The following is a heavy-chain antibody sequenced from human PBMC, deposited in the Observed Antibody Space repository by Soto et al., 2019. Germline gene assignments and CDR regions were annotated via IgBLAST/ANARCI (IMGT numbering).Heavy chain of an antibody. D-gene: IGHD6-19*01. CDR3: ARGKIAVAGSIDY. CDR1: GFTFSSYS. J-gene: IGHJ4*02. V-gene: IGHV3-21*01. Sequence: EVQLVESGGGLVKPGGSLRLSCAASGFTFSSYSMNWVRQAPGKGLEWVSSISSSSSYIYYADSVKGRFTISRDNAKNSLYLQLNSLRAADTAVYYCARGKIAVAGSIDYWGQGTLVTVSS. CDR2: ISSSSSYI.